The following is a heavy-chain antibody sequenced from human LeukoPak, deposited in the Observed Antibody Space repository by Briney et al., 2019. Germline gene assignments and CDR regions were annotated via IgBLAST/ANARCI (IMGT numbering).Heavy chain of an antibody. D-gene: IGHD2-21*02. CDR3: ARGSYCGGDCYLENFQH. CDR1: GYSFTSYW. Sequence: GESLKIYCQGSGYSFTSYWIGWVRQMPGKGLEWMGIIYPGDSDTRYSPSFQGQVTISADKSISTAYLQWSSLKASDTAMYYCARGSYCGGDCYLENFQHWGQGTLVTVSS. CDR2: IYPGDSDT. J-gene: IGHJ1*01. V-gene: IGHV5-51*01.